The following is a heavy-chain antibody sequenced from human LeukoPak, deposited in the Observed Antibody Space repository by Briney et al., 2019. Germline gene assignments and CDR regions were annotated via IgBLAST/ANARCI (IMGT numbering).Heavy chain of an antibody. V-gene: IGHV1-24*01. Sequence: ASVKVSCKVSGYTLTELSMHWVRQAPGKGLEWMGGFDPEDGETIYAQKFQGRVTMTEDTSTDTAYMELSSLRSEDTAVYYCATDTHFGVARNAFDIWGQGTMVTVSS. D-gene: IGHD3-3*01. CDR1: GYTLTELS. CDR2: FDPEDGET. J-gene: IGHJ3*02. CDR3: ATDTHFGVARNAFDI.